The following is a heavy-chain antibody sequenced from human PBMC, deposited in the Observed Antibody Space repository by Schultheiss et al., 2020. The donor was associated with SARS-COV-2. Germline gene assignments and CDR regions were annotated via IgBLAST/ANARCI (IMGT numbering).Heavy chain of an antibody. CDR2: IYYSGST. V-gene: IGHV4-31*03. J-gene: IGHJ6*02. CDR3: ARNRGASYGSGSYYKRYQYYGMDV. Sequence: SQTLSLTCTVSGGSISSGGYYWSWIRQHPGKGLEWIGYIYYSGSTYYNPSLKSRVTISVDTSKNQFSLKLSSVTAADTAVYYCARNRGASYGSGSYYKRYQYYGMDVWGQGTTVTVSS. D-gene: IGHD3-10*01. CDR1: GGSISSGGYY.